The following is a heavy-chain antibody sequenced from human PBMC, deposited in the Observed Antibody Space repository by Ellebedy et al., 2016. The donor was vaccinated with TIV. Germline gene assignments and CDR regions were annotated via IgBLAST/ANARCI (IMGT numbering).Heavy chain of an antibody. V-gene: IGHV3-30-3*01. J-gene: IGHJ4*02. CDR3: ARGPWVAADRYFDY. CDR2: ISYDGSNK. D-gene: IGHD2-15*01. Sequence: GESLKISCAASGFTVSSNYMSWVRQAPGKGLEWVAVISYDGSNKYYADSVKGRFTISRDNSKNTLYLQMNSLRAEDTAVYYCARGPWVAADRYFDYWGQGTLVTVSS. CDR1: GFTVSSNY.